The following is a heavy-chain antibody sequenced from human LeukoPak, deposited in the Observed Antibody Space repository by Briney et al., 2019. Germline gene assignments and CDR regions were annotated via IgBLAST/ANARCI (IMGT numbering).Heavy chain of an antibody. CDR3: ARPALYYYGSGSYYRRVWYFDY. J-gene: IGHJ4*02. Sequence: SETLSLTCTVSGVSISRSSYYWGWIRQPPGKGLEWIGSINHSGSTYYNPSLKSRVTISVDTSKNQFSLKVSSVTAADTAVYYCARPALYYYGSGSYYRRVWYFDYWGQGTLVTVSS. CDR2: INHSGST. V-gene: IGHV4-39*01. CDR1: GVSISRSSYY. D-gene: IGHD3-10*01.